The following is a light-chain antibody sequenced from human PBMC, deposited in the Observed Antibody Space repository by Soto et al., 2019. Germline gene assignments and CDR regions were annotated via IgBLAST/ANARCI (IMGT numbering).Light chain of an antibody. CDR2: GAS. CDR3: QQRYNWPRT. J-gene: IGKJ1*01. V-gene: IGKV3-11*01. Sequence: EIGLPQSPDTLSLSPGERATLSCRASQSVSSRLAWYQQKPGQSPRLLIYGASTRATGIPARFSGSGSGTDFTLTISSLEPEDFAVYYCQQRYNWPRTFGQGTKVAIK. CDR1: QSVSSR.